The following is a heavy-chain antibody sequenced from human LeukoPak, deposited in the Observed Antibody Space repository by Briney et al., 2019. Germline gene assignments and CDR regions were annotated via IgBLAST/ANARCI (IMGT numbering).Heavy chain of an antibody. CDR1: GFTFSSYG. J-gene: IGHJ4*02. D-gene: IGHD3-9*01. V-gene: IGHV3-30*02. CDR2: IRYDGSNK. CDR3: AKERYDILTGYYPGPCDY. Sequence: GGSLRLSCAASGFTFSSYGMHWVRQAPGKGLEWVAFIRYDGSNKYYADSVKGRFTISRDNSKNTLYLQMNSLRAEDTAVYYCAKERYDILTGYYPGPCDYWGQGTLVTVSS.